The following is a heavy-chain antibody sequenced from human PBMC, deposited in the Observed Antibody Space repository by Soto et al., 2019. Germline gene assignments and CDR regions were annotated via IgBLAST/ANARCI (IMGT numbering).Heavy chain of an antibody. J-gene: IGHJ6*03. V-gene: IGHV1-18*01. Sequence: ASVKVSCKASGYTFTSYGISWVRQAPGQGLEWMGWISAYNGNTNYAQKLQGRVTMTTDTSTSTAYMELRSLRSDDTAVYYCARGGVLRYFDWLRDPSGDYYYYYMDVWGQGTTVTVSS. CDR3: ARGGVLRYFDWLRDPSGDYYYYYMDV. CDR1: GYTFTSYG. D-gene: IGHD3-9*01. CDR2: ISAYNGNT.